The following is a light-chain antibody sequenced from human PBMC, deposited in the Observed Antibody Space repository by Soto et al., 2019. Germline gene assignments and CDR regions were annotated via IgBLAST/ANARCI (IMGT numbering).Light chain of an antibody. CDR2: GAP. V-gene: IGKV3-20*01. CDR3: RQYGSSPSIT. CDR1: QSVSSSY. Sequence: EIVLTQSPGTRSLSPGERATLSCRARQSVSSSYLAWYQHKPGQAPRLLIDGAPSRATGIPDRFSGSGSGTDFTLTISRLEPEDFAGYYCRQYGSSPSITFGQGTRLEIK. J-gene: IGKJ5*01.